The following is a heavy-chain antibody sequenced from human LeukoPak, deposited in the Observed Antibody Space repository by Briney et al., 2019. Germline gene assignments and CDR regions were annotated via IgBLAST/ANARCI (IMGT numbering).Heavy chain of an antibody. Sequence: GASVKVSCKASGYTFTGYYMHWVRQAPGQGLEWMGIINPSGGSTTYAQKFQGSITMTRDTSTSTVYMELSSLRSEDTAVYYCARGDNWNWGLDPWGQGTLVTVSS. V-gene: IGHV1-46*03. CDR2: INPSGGST. D-gene: IGHD1-7*01. J-gene: IGHJ5*02. CDR1: GYTFTGYY. CDR3: ARGDNWNWGLDP.